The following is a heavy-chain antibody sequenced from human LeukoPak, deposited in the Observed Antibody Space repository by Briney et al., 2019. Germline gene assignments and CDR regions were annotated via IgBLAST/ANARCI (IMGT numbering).Heavy chain of an antibody. J-gene: IGHJ4*02. CDR2: INHSGST. V-gene: IGHV4-34*01. CDR1: GGSFSGYY. Sequence: SETLSLTCAVYGGSFSGYYWSWIRQPPGKGLEWIGEINHSGSTNYNPSLKSRVTISVDTSKNQFSLKLSSVTAADTAVYYCGSLGGSYPPIYYFDYWGQGTLVTVSS. D-gene: IGHD1-26*01. CDR3: GSLGGSYPPIYYFDY.